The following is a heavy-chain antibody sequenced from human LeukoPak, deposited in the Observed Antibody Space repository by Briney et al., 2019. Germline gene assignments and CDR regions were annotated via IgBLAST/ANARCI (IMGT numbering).Heavy chain of an antibody. CDR3: ARDRSSGWPPPYYFDY. CDR1: GYTFTSYG. J-gene: IGHJ4*02. D-gene: IGHD6-19*01. CDR2: IIPIFGTA. V-gene: IGHV1-69*13. Sequence: SVKVSCKASGYTFTSYGISWVRQAPGQGLEWMGGIIPIFGTANYAQKFQGRVTITADESTSTAYMELSSLRSEDTAVYYCARDRSSGWPPPYYFDYWGQGTLVTVSS.